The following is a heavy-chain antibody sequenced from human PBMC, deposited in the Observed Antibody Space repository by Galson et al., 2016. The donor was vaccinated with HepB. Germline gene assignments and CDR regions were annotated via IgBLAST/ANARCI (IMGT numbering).Heavy chain of an antibody. CDR3: ANHPSSGNY. D-gene: IGHD6-19*01. CDR1: GFTVSNNY. CDR2: IYSGGTT. J-gene: IGHJ4*02. V-gene: IGHV3-53*01. Sequence: SLRLSCAASGFTVSNNYMSWVRQAPGKGLEGVSVIYSGGTTHYGDSVGGRFTISRDNSKNTLYLQMNSLRAEDTAVYYCANHPSSGNYWGQGTLVTVSS.